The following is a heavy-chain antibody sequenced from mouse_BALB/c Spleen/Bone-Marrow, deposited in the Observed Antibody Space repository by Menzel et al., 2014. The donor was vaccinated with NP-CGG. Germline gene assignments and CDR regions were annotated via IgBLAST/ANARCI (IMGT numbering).Heavy chain of an antibody. J-gene: IGHJ4*01. CDR1: GFTFNTNA. Sequence: EVQQVESGGGLVQPKGSLRLTCAASGFTFNTNAMNWVRPAPGKGLEWVARIRSKSNNYATYYADSVKDRFTISRDDSQSMLYLQLNNLKAEDSAMYYCARDPSNWERAMDYWGQGTSVTVSS. CDR2: IRSKSNNYAT. CDR3: ARDPSNWERAMDY. V-gene: IGHV10S3*01. D-gene: IGHD4-1*01.